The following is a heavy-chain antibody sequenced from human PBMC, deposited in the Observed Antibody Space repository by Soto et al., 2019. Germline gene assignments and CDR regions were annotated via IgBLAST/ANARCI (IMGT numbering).Heavy chain of an antibody. J-gene: IGHJ5*02. Sequence: QVQLVESGGGVVKPGGALRLSCAASGIVFSDYMSWVRQAPGKGLEWLSYISGSGRTIYSADSVKGRFTISTDNATNSLYLQMNNVRTEDTAVYYCARLPFPWGWFDPWGQGTLVTVSS. CDR2: ISGSGRTI. D-gene: IGHD3-16*01. V-gene: IGHV3-11*01. CDR1: GIVFSDY. CDR3: ARLPFPWGWFDP.